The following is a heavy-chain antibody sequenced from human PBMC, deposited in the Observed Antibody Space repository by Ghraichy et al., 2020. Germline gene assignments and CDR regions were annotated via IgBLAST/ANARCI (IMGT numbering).Heavy chain of an antibody. V-gene: IGHV4-59*01. D-gene: IGHD2-2*01. Sequence: SETLSLTCTVSGGSISSYYWSWIRQPPGKGLEWIGYIYYSGSTNYNPSLKSRVTISVDTSKNQFSLKLSSVTAADTAVYYCARAAAEDGIVVVPAAMELDYWGQGTLVTVSS. J-gene: IGHJ4*02. CDR3: ARAAAEDGIVVVPAAMELDY. CDR2: IYYSGST. CDR1: GGSISSYY.